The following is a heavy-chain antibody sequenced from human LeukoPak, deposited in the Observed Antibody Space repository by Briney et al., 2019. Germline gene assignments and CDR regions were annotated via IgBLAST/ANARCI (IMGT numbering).Heavy chain of an antibody. Sequence: ASVKVSCKVSGYTLTELSMHWVRQAPGKGLEWMGGFDPEDGETIYAQKFQGRVTMTEDTSTDTAYMELRSLRSDDTAVYYCARDHMTTATRGDYWGQGTLVTVSS. CDR3: ARDHMTTATRGDY. CDR1: GYTLTELS. V-gene: IGHV1-24*01. J-gene: IGHJ4*02. CDR2: FDPEDGET. D-gene: IGHD4-17*01.